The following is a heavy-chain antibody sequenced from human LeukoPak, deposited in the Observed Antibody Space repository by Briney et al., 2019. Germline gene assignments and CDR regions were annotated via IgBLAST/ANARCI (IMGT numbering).Heavy chain of an antibody. D-gene: IGHD2-2*01. J-gene: IGHJ3*02. Sequence: SETLSLTCTVPVGSISRYYWSWIRRPPGKGLEWIGYIYYSGSTNYNPSLKSRVNISVDTSKNQCSLKLSSVTAVDTAVYYCAKVKRDYCSSTSCYSNAFDIWGQGTMVTVSS. CDR1: VGSISRYY. CDR2: IYYSGST. V-gene: IGHV4-59*01. CDR3: AKVKRDYCSSTSCYSNAFDI.